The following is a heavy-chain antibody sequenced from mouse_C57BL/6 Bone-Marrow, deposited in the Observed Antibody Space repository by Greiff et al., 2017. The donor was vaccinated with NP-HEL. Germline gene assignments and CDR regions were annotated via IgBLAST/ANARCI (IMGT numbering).Heavy chain of an antibody. Sequence: EVQLQQSGAELVKPGASVKLSCTASGFNFKDYYMHWVKQRTEQGLEWIGRIDPEDGETKYAPKFQGKATITADTSSNTAYLQLSSLTSEDTAVYYCASSLPLYGSRYDWYFDGWGTGTTVTVSS. D-gene: IGHD1-1*01. J-gene: IGHJ1*03. CDR2: IDPEDGET. CDR1: GFNFKDYY. V-gene: IGHV14-2*01. CDR3: ASSLPLYGSRYDWYFDG.